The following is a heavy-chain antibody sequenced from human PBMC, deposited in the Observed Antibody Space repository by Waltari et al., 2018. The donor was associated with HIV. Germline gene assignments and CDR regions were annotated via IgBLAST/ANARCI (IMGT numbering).Heavy chain of an antibody. V-gene: IGHV1-18*01. CDR2: ISAHTGNT. Sequence: QVQLVQSGAEVKTPGASVKVSCKASGYTFTSYVIGWVRQAPGQGLEWMGWISAHTGNTKYEQKFQGGVTLTTDTSTSTAYMELRSLRSDDTAVYYCARGWHYYDTSGYYSYFDYWGQGTLVTVSS. J-gene: IGHJ4*02. CDR1: GYTFTSYV. D-gene: IGHD3-22*01. CDR3: ARGWHYYDTSGYYSYFDY.